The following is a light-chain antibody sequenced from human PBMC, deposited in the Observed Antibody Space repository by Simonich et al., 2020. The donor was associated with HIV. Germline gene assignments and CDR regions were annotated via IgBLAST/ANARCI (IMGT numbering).Light chain of an antibody. CDR1: QSVTDNY. CDR3: QQYGSSPFT. CDR2: GAS. Sequence: EIVLTQSPGTLSLSPGERATLSCRASQSVTDNYLAWYQQKPGQAPRLLIYGASSRATGIPVRFSGSGSGTDFTLTISRLAPEDFAVYFCQQYGSSPFTFGPGTKVDI. J-gene: IGKJ3*01. V-gene: IGKV3-20*01.